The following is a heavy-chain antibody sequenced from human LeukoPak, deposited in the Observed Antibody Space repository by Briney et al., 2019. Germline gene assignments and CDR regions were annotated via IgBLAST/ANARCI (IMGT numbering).Heavy chain of an antibody. D-gene: IGHD3-16*01. V-gene: IGHV1-2*02. CDR1: GYTFTGYY. CDR3: ARPLGSQGSYPLYNY. CDR2: INPNSGGT. J-gene: IGHJ4*02. Sequence: GASVTVSCKASGYTFTGYYMHWVRQAPGQGLEWMGWINPNSGGTNYAQKFRGRVTMTRDTSISTAYMELSRLRSDDTAVYYCARPLGSQGSYPLYNYWGQGTLVTVSS.